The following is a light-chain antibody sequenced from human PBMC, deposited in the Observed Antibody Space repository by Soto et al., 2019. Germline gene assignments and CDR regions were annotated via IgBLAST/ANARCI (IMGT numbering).Light chain of an antibody. CDR1: QGISSY. CDR3: QQLNSYPYT. Sequence: DIQLTQSPSFLSASVGDRVTITCRASQGISSYVAWYQQKPGKVPKALNYAASTLQSGVPSRFSGSGSGTECTLTISSLQPEDFATYSCQQLNSYPYTFGQGTKLEIK. CDR2: AAS. V-gene: IGKV1-9*01. J-gene: IGKJ2*01.